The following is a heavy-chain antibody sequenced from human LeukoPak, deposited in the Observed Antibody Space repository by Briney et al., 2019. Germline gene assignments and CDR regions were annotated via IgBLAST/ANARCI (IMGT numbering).Heavy chain of an antibody. CDR1: GGSLSPDY. D-gene: IGHD3-10*01. Sequence: SETLSLTCTVSGGSLSPDYWSWIRQTPEKGLEWIGYTLYTGSTTYNPSLKSRATISVDMSKNQFPLKLTSVTAADTAVYYCARWWFGELTFDYWGQGTLVTVSS. CDR2: TLYTGST. CDR3: ARWWFGELTFDY. J-gene: IGHJ4*02. V-gene: IGHV4-59*13.